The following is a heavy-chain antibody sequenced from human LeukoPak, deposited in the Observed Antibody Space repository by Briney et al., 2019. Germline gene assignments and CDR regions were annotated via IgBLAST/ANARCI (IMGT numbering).Heavy chain of an antibody. CDR3: AARSGYSYRDAFDI. CDR2: IVVGSGNT. V-gene: IGHV1-58*01. Sequence: GTSVKVSCKASGFTFSSSAVQWVRQARGQRLEWIGWIVVGSGNTNYAQKFQERVTITRDMSTSTAYMELSSPRSEDTAVYYCAARSGYSYRDAFDIWGQGTMVTVSS. J-gene: IGHJ3*02. CDR1: GFTFSSSA. D-gene: IGHD2-15*01.